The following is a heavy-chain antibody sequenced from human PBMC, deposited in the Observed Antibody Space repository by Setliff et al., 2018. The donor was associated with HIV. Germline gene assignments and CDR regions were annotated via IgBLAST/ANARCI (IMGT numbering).Heavy chain of an antibody. CDR2: ITGSSSYI. CDR1: GFTFSSYT. V-gene: IGHV3-21*04. J-gene: IGHJ6*03. Sequence: GGSLRLSCAASGFTFSSYTMNWVRQAPGKGLEWVSSITGSSSYIYYADSVKGRFIISRDNAKNSLYLQMNSLRAEDTALYYCARAPRAVAGLNYYYYYYMDVWGKGTTVTVSS. D-gene: IGHD6-19*01. CDR3: ARAPRAVAGLNYYYYYYMDV.